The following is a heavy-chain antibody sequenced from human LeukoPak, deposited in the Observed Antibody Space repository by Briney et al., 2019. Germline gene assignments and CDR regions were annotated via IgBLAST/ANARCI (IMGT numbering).Heavy chain of an antibody. D-gene: IGHD1-1*01. CDR3: ARVVLEALDF. CDR1: GFTFDDYG. Sequence: GGSLRLSCAASGFTFDDYGMNWVRQAPGKGLEWVSGVHRNGGTTDYADSVKGRFTISRDNAKNSLYLQMNSLRAEDTAFYYCARVVLEALDFWGEGTLVSVSS. CDR2: VHRNGGTT. V-gene: IGHV3-20*04. J-gene: IGHJ4*02.